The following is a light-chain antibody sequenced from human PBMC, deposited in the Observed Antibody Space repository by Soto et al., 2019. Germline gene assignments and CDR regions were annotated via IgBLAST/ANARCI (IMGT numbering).Light chain of an antibody. Sequence: QSALTQPASVSGSPGQSITISCTGTHSDIGSYNLVSWYQHLPGRVPKLIIFGLTERTSGVPNRFSGSKSGSTAYLTISALQAEDESDYYCCSCVGTLVVFGGGTKLTVL. CDR1: HSDIGSYNL. V-gene: IGLV2-23*02. J-gene: IGLJ2*01. CDR2: GLT. CDR3: CSCVGTLVV.